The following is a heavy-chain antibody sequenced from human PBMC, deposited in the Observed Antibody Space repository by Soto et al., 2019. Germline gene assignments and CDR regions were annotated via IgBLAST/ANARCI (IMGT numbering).Heavy chain of an antibody. CDR3: ARDGGAAYCGGDCYSDLCYFDY. CDR1: GFTFSSYA. J-gene: IGHJ4*02. CDR2: ISYDGSNK. V-gene: IGHV3-30-3*01. D-gene: IGHD2-21*02. Sequence: PGGSLRLSCAASGFTFSSYAMHWVRQAPGKGLEWVAVISYDGSNKYYADSVKGRFTISRDNSKNTLYLQMNSLRAEDTAVYYCARDGGAAYCGGDCYSDLCYFDYWGQGTLVTVSS.